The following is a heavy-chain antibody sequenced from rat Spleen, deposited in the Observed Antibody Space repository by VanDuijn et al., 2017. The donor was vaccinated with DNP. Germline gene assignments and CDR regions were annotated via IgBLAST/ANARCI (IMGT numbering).Heavy chain of an antibody. J-gene: IGHJ2*01. CDR3: ASHLGDY. V-gene: IGHV5-22*01. Sequence: EVQLVESGGGLVQPGRSLRLSCAASGFTFSDYYMAWVRQAPKKGLEWVASITNEGSSTYFGDSVKGRFTISRDNAKSTLYLQMNSLRSEDTATYYCASHLGDYWGQGVMVTVSS. D-gene: IGHD5-1*01. CDR1: GFTFSDYY. CDR2: ITNEGSST.